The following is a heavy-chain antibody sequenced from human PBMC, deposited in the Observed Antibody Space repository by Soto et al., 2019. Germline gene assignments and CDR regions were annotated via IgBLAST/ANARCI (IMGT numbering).Heavy chain of an antibody. CDR2: INPVDSDT. CDR1: GYTFTSHW. Sequence: LGESLKISCKGSGYTFTSHWIGWVRQMPGKGLEWMGIINPVDSDTRDCPSFQGQVTISADKSISTAYLQWTSLKASDTAMYYCAKSISGFYSHFDSWGQGTQVTVSS. CDR3: AKSISGFYSHFDS. J-gene: IGHJ4*02. D-gene: IGHD3-10*01. V-gene: IGHV5-51*01.